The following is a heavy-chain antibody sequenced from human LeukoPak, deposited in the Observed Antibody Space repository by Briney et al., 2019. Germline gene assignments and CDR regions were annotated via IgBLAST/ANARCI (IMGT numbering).Heavy chain of an antibody. J-gene: IGHJ4*02. Sequence: SETLSLTCAVYGGSFSGYYWSWIRQPPGKGLEWIGEINHSGSTNYNPSLKSRVTISVDTSKNQFSLKLSSVTAADTAVYYCASGSSVAWEVSSYWGQGTLVTVSS. CDR1: GGSFSGYY. D-gene: IGHD1-26*01. CDR3: ASGSSVAWEVSSY. V-gene: IGHV4-34*01. CDR2: INHSGST.